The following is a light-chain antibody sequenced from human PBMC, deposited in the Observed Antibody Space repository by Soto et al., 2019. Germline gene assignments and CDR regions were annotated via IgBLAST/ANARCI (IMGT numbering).Light chain of an antibody. CDR3: AAWDDSLNGVV. CDR2: SNN. J-gene: IGLJ2*01. CDR1: SSNIGGKT. Sequence: QSVLTQPPSASGTPGQRVTISCSGSSSNIGGKTVNWYQQLPGTAPKLLIYSNNQRPSGVPDRFSGSKSGTSASLAISGLQSEDEADYYCAAWDDSLNGVVFGGGTKLTV. V-gene: IGLV1-44*01.